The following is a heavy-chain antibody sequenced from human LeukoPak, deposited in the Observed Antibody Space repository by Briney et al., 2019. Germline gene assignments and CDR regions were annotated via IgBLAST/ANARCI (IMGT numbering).Heavy chain of an antibody. D-gene: IGHD4-17*01. Sequence: RGGSLRLSCAASGLAFSAYKTHWVRQAPRKGLEWVSFISSSSSYIYYADSVKGRFTISRDNAKNSLYLQMNSLRTEDTALYYCAHTVTPRYFQFWGQGTLVTVSS. V-gene: IGHV3-21*01. J-gene: IGHJ1*01. CDR3: AHTVTPRYFQF. CDR1: GLAFSAYK. CDR2: ISSSSSYI.